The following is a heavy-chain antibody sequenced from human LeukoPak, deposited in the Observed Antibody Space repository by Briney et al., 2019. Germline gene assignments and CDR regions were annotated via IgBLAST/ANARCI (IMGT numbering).Heavy chain of an antibody. V-gene: IGHV3-7*01. D-gene: IGHD3-3*01. J-gene: IGHJ4*02. Sequence: GGSLRLSCEASGFTFSSYWMTWVRQAPGKGLEWVANIKQDGSEKYYVDSVKGRFTISRDNAKNSLYLQMNSLRAEDTAMYHCARERIGAYYFDSWGQGTLVTVSS. CDR1: GFTFSSYW. CDR3: ARERIGAYYFDS. CDR2: IKQDGSEK.